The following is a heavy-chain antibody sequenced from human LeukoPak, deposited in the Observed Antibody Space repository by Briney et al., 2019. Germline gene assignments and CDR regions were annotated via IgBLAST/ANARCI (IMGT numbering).Heavy chain of an antibody. Sequence: GGSLRLSCAASEFTFSDFYMSWIRQAPGKGLEWVSSISTSGSTIYYTDSVKGRFTISRDNARSSLYLQMNSLRAEDAAVYYCAREMNYGDYIDYWGQGTLVTVSS. D-gene: IGHD4-17*01. V-gene: IGHV3-11*01. J-gene: IGHJ4*02. CDR2: ISTSGSTI. CDR3: AREMNYGDYIDY. CDR1: EFTFSDFY.